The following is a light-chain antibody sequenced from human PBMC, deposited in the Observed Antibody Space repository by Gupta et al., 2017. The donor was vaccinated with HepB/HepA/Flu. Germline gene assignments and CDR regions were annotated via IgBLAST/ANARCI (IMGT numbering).Light chain of an antibody. Sequence: IQMPQSPSSVSASVEDRVTITCRAGQGGNNYLAWYQQKPGSAPRLLIYAASSLHSGVPSRFSGSAFGTDDTLTISSLQPEDVATDYCLQTSYTPRTFGEGTKVEIK. V-gene: IGKV1-12*01. CDR1: QGGNNY. J-gene: IGKJ4*01. CDR2: AAS. CDR3: LQTSYTPRT.